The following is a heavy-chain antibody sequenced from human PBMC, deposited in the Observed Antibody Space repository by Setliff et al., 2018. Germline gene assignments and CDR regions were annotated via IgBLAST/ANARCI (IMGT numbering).Heavy chain of an antibody. V-gene: IGHV3-33*06. CDR1: GFTFSSYG. Sequence: GSLRLSCAASGFTFSSYGMHWVRQAPGKGLEWVAVIWYDGSNKYYADSVKGRFTISRDNSKNTPYLQMNSLRAEDTAVYYCAKPSSGWYPSTYYFDYWGQGTLVTVSS. J-gene: IGHJ4*02. CDR3: AKPSSGWYPSTYYFDY. D-gene: IGHD6-19*01. CDR2: IWYDGSNK.